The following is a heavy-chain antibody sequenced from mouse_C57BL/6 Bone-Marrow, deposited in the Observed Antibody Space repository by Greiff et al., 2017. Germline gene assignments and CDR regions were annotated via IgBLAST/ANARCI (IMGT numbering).Heavy chain of an antibody. J-gene: IGHJ3*01. CDR2: VWSGGST. D-gene: IGHD3-3*01. CDR1: GFSFTSYG. Sequence: VHLVESGPGLVQPSPSLSISCTVSGFSFTSYGVHWVRQSPGKGLEWLGVVWSGGSTDYNAAFISRLSISKDNSKSQVFFKMNSLQADDTAIYYCARKGRFAYWGQGTLVTVSA. CDR3: ARKGRFAY. V-gene: IGHV2-2*01.